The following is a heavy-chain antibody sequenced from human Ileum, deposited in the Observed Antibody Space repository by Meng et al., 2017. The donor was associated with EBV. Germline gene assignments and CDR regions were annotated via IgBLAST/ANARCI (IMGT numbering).Heavy chain of an antibody. CDR1: GGFSGSGCW. J-gene: IGHJ4*02. Sequence: VQLPDPGPGLVKPSGPPSPICSVFGGFSGSGCWWTWDRQPPEKGLEWIGEIYNSGSTNYNPSLKIRLTISVDKSKSQFSLELISVTAADTAVYYCARGRRFGSGRYALDYWGQGTLVTVSS. CDR3: ARGRRFGSGRYALDY. CDR2: IYNSGST. V-gene: IGHV4-4*02. D-gene: IGHD3-10*01.